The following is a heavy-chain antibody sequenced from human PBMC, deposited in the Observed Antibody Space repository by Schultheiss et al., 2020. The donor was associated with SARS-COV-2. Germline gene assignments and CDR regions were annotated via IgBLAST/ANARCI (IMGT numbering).Heavy chain of an antibody. Sequence: LRLSCTVSGGSISTGGYYWSWIRQHPGKGLEWIGYFYYSGTTDYNPTLESRVTISGDTSKIQFFLKLNSVTAADTAVYYCARVRVVATSADAFDIWGQGTMVTVSS. J-gene: IGHJ3*02. CDR3: ARVRVVATSADAFDI. CDR2: FYYSGTT. V-gene: IGHV4-31*03. CDR1: GGSISTGGYY. D-gene: IGHD5-12*01.